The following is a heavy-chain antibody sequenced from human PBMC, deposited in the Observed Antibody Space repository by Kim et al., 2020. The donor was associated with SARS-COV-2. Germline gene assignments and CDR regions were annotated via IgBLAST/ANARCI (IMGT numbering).Heavy chain of an antibody. CDR1: GFTFSSYE. Sequence: RGSLRLSCAASGFTFSSYEMNWVRQAPGKGLEWVSYISSSDSPIYYADSVRGRFTISRDNAKNSLYLQMNSLRAEDTAVYYCARVWVSVRFGMDVWGQGTSVTVSS. V-gene: IGHV3-48*03. CDR3: ARVWVSVRFGMDV. J-gene: IGHJ6*02. CDR2: ISSSDSPI. D-gene: IGHD3-16*01.